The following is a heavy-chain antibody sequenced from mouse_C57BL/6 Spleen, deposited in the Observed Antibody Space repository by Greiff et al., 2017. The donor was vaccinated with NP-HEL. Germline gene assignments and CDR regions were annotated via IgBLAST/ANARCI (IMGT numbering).Heavy chain of an antibody. D-gene: IGHD1-1*01. J-gene: IGHJ2*01. CDR1: GYSFTGYY. CDR3: ARTLLLRYYFDY. CDR2: INPSTGGT. V-gene: IGHV1-42*01. Sequence: VQLKESGPELVKPGASVKISCKASGYSFTGYYMNWVKQSPEKSLEWIGEINPSTGGTTYNQKFKAKATLTVDKSSSTAYMQLKSLTSEDSAVYYCARTLLLRYYFDYWGQGTTLTVSS.